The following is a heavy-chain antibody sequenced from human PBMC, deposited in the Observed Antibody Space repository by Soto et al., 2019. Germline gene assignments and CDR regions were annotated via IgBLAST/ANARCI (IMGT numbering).Heavy chain of an antibody. D-gene: IGHD1-26*01. CDR2: ISSSGSTI. CDR3: AIVGATYWFDP. V-gene: IGHV3-11*01. Sequence: GGSLRLSCAASGFTFSDYYMSWIRQAPGKGLEWVSYISSSGSTIYYADSVKGRFTISRDNAKNSLYLQMNSLRADDTAVYYCAIVGATYWFDPWGQGTLVTVSS. J-gene: IGHJ5*02. CDR1: GFTFSDYY.